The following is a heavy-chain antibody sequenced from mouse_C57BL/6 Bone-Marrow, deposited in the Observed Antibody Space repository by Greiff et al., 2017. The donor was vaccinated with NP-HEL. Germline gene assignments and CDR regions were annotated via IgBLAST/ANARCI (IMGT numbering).Heavy chain of an antibody. J-gene: IGHJ1*03. CDR2: LDPENGDT. D-gene: IGHD1-1*01. Sequence: EVQLQQSGAELVRPGASVKLSCTASGFNIKDDYMHWVKQRPEQGLEWIGWLDPENGDTEYASKFQGKATITADTSSNTAYLQLSSLTSEDTAVYYCTTYYGSSSYWYFDVWGTGTTVTVSS. CDR1: GFNIKDDY. V-gene: IGHV14-4*01. CDR3: TTYYGSSSYWYFDV.